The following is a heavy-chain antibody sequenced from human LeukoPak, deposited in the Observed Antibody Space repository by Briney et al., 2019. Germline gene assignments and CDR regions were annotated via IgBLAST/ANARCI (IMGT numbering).Heavy chain of an antibody. V-gene: IGHV3-15*01. CDR1: GFTFSNAW. Sequence: PGGSLRLSCAASGFTFSNAWMSWVRQAPGKGLEWVGRIKSKTDGGTTDYAAPVKGRFTISRDDSKNTLYLQMNSLKTEDTAVYYSTTAVRFLEWLGAFDIWGQGTMVTVSS. CDR3: TTAVRFLEWLGAFDI. D-gene: IGHD3-3*01. CDR2: IKSKTDGGTT. J-gene: IGHJ3*02.